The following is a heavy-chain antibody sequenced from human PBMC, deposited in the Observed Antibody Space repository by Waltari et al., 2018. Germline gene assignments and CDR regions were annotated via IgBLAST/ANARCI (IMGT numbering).Heavy chain of an antibody. CDR2: IIPILGIA. CDR3: ARGGHCSGGSCYSDYYYGMDV. J-gene: IGHJ6*02. CDR1: GGTFSSYT. V-gene: IGHV1-69*02. D-gene: IGHD2-15*01. Sequence: QVQLVQSGAEVKKPGSSVKVSCKASGGTFSSYTISWVRQAPGQGLEWMGRIIPILGIANYAQKFQGSVTITADKSTSTAYMELSSLRSEDTAVYYCARGGHCSGGSCYSDYYYGMDVWGQGTTVTVSS.